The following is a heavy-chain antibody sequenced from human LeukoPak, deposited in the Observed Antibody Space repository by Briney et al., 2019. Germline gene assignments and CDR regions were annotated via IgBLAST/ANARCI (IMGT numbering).Heavy chain of an antibody. CDR2: IIPIFGTA. V-gene: IGHV1-69*06. J-gene: IGHJ4*02. Sequence: VASVKVSCKASGGTFSSYAISWVRQAPGQGLEWMGGIIPIFGTANYAQKFQGRVTITADKSTSTAYMELSSLRSEDTAVYYCARGPTDAYGDFRFDYWGQGTLVTVSS. D-gene: IGHD4-17*01. CDR1: GGTFSSYA. CDR3: ARGPTDAYGDFRFDY.